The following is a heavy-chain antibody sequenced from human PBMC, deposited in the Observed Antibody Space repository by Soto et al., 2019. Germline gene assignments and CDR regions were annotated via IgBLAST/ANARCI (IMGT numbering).Heavy chain of an antibody. CDR1: GGSVSSGSYY. V-gene: IGHV4-61*01. CDR2: MSYRGTT. D-gene: IGHD3-3*01. Sequence: SETLSLTCTVSGGSVSSGSYYWIWIRHPPGKGLECIGYMSYRGTTNYNPSLKSRVTISTDTSKKQISLKLSSVTAADTAVYYCARAINFDFWSDSQSGYYFDYWGRGTLVTVSS. CDR3: ARAINFDFWSDSQSGYYFDY. J-gene: IGHJ4*02.